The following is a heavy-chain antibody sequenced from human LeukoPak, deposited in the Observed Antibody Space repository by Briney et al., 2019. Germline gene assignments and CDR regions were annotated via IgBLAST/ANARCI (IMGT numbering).Heavy chain of an antibody. CDR2: ISGSGGST. Sequence: GGSLRLSCAASGFTFSSYAMSWVRQAPGKGLEWVSAISGSGGSTYYADSVKGRFTISRDNSKNTLYLQMNSLRAQDTAVYYCAKDRNPTFGGVIASNWFDPWGQGTLVTVSS. J-gene: IGHJ5*02. V-gene: IGHV3-23*01. CDR3: AKDRNPTFGGVIASNWFDP. CDR1: GFTFSSYA. D-gene: IGHD3-16*01.